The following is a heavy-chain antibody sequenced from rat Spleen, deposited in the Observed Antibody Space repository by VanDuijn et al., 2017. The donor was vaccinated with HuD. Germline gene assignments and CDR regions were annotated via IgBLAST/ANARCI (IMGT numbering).Heavy chain of an antibody. Sequence: EVQLVATGGGLVQPGRSLKLSCVASGFTFSSSWMYWIRQAPGKGLEWVSSINIGGNGTYYPDSVKGRFTVSSENAANTLYLQMNSLRSEDTASYYCAKDREYYGYNSFDYWGQGVMVTVSS. CDR1: GFTFSSSW. V-gene: IGHV5-58*01. D-gene: IGHD1-9*01. CDR2: INIGGNGT. J-gene: IGHJ2*01. CDR3: AKDREYYGYNSFDY.